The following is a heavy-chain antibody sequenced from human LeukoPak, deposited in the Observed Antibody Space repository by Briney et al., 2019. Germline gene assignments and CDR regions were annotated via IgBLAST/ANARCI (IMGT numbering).Heavy chain of an antibody. V-gene: IGHV3-7*01. CDR3: ARDLGSSWYRRFGP. Sequence: GGSLRLSCAASGFTFSSYWMSWVRQAPGKGLAWVASIKQDGNEKYYVDSVKGRFTISRDNAKNSLYLQMNSLRAEDTAVYYCARDLGSSWYRRFGPWGQGTLLTVSS. CDR2: IKQDGNEK. CDR1: GFTFSSYW. D-gene: IGHD6-13*01. J-gene: IGHJ5*02.